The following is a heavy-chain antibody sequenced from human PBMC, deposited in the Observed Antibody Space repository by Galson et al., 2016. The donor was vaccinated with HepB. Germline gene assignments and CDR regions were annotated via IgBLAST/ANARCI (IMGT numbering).Heavy chain of an antibody. CDR1: GDSISRVGHH. Sequence: SLTCSVSGDSISRVGHHWGWFRQSPGMGLEYIGSIHSSGTSYFHPSLASRVTISIDTSKNQFSLSLSSVTAADTAVYYCARGERTYFYYYMDVWGKGTTVTVSS. CDR3: ARGERTYFYYYMDV. J-gene: IGHJ6*03. D-gene: IGHD1-1*01. V-gene: IGHV4-39*07. CDR2: IHSSGTS.